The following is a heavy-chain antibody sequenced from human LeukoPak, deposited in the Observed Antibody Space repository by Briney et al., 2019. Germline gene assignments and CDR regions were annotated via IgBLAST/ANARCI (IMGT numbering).Heavy chain of an antibody. V-gene: IGHV3-33*01. Sequence: PGRSLRLSCAASGFTFSSYGMHWVRQAPGKGLEWVAVIWYDGSNKYYADSVKGRFTISRDNSKNTLYLQMNSLRAEDTAVYYCASDIPLYHSNPLGYWGQGTLVTVSS. CDR1: GFTFSSYG. D-gene: IGHD4-11*01. CDR2: IWYDGSNK. CDR3: ASDIPLYHSNPLGY. J-gene: IGHJ4*02.